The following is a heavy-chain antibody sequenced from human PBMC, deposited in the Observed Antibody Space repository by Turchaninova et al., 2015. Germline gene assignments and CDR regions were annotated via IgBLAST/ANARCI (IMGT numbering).Heavy chain of an antibody. CDR3: AGLYCGGDCHSRWSLFDY. J-gene: IGHJ4*02. V-gene: IGHV4-39*07. D-gene: IGHD2-21*02. CDR1: GDSIRRRSYH. Sequence: QLQLQESGPGLVKPSEPLSPPCTVSGDSIRRRSYHWGWLRQPPGKGLEWIGTIYYSGSSYYNPSLKSRVTISVDTSKNQFSLKLTSVTAADTAVYYCAGLYCGGDCHSRWSLFDYWGQGTLVTVSS. CDR2: IYYSGSS.